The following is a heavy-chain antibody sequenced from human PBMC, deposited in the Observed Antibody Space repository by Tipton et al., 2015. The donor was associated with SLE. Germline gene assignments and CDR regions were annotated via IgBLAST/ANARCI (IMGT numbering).Heavy chain of an antibody. CDR3: ARGPQPRWYFDL. J-gene: IGHJ2*01. CDR2: IYYSGST. V-gene: IGHV4-39*07. CDR1: GGSISSSSYY. Sequence: TLSLTCTVSGGSISSSSYYWGWIRQPPGKGLEWIGSIYYSGSTYYNPSVKSRVTISVDTSKNQFSLKLSSVTAADTAVYYCARGPQPRWYFDLWGRGTLVTVSS.